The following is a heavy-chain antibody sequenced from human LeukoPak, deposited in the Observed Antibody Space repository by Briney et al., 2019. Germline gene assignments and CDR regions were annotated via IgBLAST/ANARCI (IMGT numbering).Heavy chain of an antibody. V-gene: IGHV1-2*02. CDR3: ARDLGPIAAAGIDY. D-gene: IGHD6-13*01. Sequence: ASVKVSCKASGYTFTSYYMHWVRQAPGQGLEWMGWINPNSGGTNYAQKFQGRVTMTRDTSISTAYMELSRLRSDDTAVYYCARDLGPIAAAGIDYWGQGTLVTVSS. J-gene: IGHJ4*02. CDR2: INPNSGGT. CDR1: GYTFTSYY.